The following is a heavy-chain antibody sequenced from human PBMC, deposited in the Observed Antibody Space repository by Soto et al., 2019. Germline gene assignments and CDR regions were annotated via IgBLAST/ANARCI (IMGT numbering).Heavy chain of an antibody. V-gene: IGHV3-49*04. J-gene: IGHJ4*02. CDR2: IRSKTYGGTT. CDR1: GFTFNDYT. CDR3: TAGKLYPSLDFDY. D-gene: IGHD2-8*01. Sequence: GGSLRLSCTASGFTFNDYTLSWVRQAPGKGLEWVGFIRSKTYGGTTEYAASVKGRFTISRDDSKSIAYLQMNSLKTEDTAVYYCTAGKLYPSLDFDYWGQGTLVTVSS.